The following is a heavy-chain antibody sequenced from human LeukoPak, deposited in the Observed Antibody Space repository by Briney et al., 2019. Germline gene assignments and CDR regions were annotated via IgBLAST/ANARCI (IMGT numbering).Heavy chain of an antibody. J-gene: IGHJ6*03. CDR2: IIPIFGTA. D-gene: IGHD6-13*01. CDR1: GGTFSSYA. V-gene: IGHV1-69*05. CDR3: ARVAIAAAGTMDV. Sequence: ASVKVSCKASGGTFSSYAISWVRQAPGQGLEWMGGIIPIFGTANYAQKFQGRVTITTDESTSTAYMELSSLRSEDTAVYSCARVAIAAAGTMDVWGKGTTVTVSS.